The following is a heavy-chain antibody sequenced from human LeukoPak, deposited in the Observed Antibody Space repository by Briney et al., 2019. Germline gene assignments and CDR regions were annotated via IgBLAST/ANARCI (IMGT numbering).Heavy chain of an antibody. V-gene: IGHV1-18*01. D-gene: IGHD1-26*01. CDR2: ISAYNGNT. Sequence: ASVKVSCKASGYTFTSYGISWVQQAPGQGLEWMGWISAYNGNTNYAQKFQGRVTMTTDTSTSTAYMELRSLRSDDTAVYYCARVEELPDTLGCFDYWGQGTLVTVSS. CDR1: GYTFTSYG. CDR3: ARVEELPDTLGCFDY. J-gene: IGHJ4*02.